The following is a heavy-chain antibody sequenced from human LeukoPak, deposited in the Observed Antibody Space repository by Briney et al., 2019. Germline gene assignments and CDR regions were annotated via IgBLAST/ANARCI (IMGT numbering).Heavy chain of an antibody. V-gene: IGHV3-21*04. D-gene: IGHD6-19*01. CDR1: GSTFSSYS. J-gene: IGHJ6*02. CDR3: AKDKSHSSWTSRYYYYALDV. Sequence: PGGSLRLSCAASGSTFSSYSMNWVRQAPGKGLEWVSSITSSSSYIYNADSVKGRFTISRDNARNSLYLQMNSLRAEDTALYYCAKDKSHSSWTSRYYYYALDVWGQGTTVTVSS. CDR2: ITSSSSYI.